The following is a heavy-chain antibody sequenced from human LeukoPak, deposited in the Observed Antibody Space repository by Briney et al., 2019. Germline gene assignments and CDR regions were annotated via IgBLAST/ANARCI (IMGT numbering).Heavy chain of an antibody. CDR1: GFTFSSYS. J-gene: IGHJ4*02. Sequence: PGGSLRLSCAASGFTFSSYSMNWVRQAPGKGLEWVSSISSSSSYIYYADSVKGRFTISRDNAKNSLYLQINSLRAEDTAVYYCARDSLPAAMGGYFDYWGQGTLVTVSS. CDR2: ISSSSSYI. V-gene: IGHV3-21*01. D-gene: IGHD2-2*01. CDR3: ARDSLPAAMGGYFDY.